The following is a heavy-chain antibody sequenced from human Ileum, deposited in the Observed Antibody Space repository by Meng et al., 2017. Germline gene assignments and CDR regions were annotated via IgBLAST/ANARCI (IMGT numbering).Heavy chain of an antibody. D-gene: IGHD3-22*01. CDR3: AKVSDYYDSSGYYIDY. CDR2: ISGSGGST. V-gene: IGHV3-23*01. CDR1: GFTFSNYA. J-gene: IGHJ4*02. Sequence: GESLKISCAASGFTFSNYAMSWVRQAPGKGLEWVSAISGSGGSTYYADSVKGRFTISRDNSKNTLYLQMNSLRAEDTAVYYCAKVSDYYDSSGYYIDYWGQGTLVTVSS.